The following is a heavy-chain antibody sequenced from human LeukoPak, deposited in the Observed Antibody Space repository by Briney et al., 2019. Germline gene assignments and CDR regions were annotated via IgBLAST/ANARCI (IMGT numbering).Heavy chain of an antibody. CDR1: GYTFTGYY. Sequence: ASVKVSCKASGYTFTGYYMHWVRQAPGQGLEWMGWINPNSGGTNYAQKLQGRVTMTRDTSISTAYMELSRLRSDDTAVYYCARGDIVVVPAAGDDAFDIWGQGTMVTVSS. CDR3: ARGDIVVVPAAGDDAFDI. V-gene: IGHV1-2*02. D-gene: IGHD2-2*01. CDR2: INPNSGGT. J-gene: IGHJ3*02.